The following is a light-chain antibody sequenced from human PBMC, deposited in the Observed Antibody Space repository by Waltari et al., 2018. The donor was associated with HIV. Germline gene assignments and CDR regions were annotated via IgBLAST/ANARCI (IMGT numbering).Light chain of an antibody. Sequence: DIQMTQSPSSLSASVGDRVTITCRASQYSNTFLNWYQQKPGKAPKPLFSVASTLESGVPSRFSGNGSATDFTLTISSLQPVDSAAYDGQQSYTAPWTFGQGTKVEIK. V-gene: IGKV1-39*01. CDR3: QQSYTAPWT. CDR1: QYSNTF. CDR2: VAS. J-gene: IGKJ1*01.